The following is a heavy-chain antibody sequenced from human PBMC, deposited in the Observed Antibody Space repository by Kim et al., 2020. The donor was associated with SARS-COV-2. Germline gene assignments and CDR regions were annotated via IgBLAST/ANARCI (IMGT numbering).Heavy chain of an antibody. CDR1: GGTFSSYA. Sequence: SVKVSCKASGGTFSSYAISWVRQAPGQGLEWMGGIIPIFGTANYAQKFQGRVTITADESTSTAYMELSSLRSEDTAVYYCARDAIIAAAGTGWFDPWGQGTLVTVSS. V-gene: IGHV1-69*13. J-gene: IGHJ5*02. CDR3: ARDAIIAAAGTGWFDP. CDR2: IIPIFGTA. D-gene: IGHD6-13*01.